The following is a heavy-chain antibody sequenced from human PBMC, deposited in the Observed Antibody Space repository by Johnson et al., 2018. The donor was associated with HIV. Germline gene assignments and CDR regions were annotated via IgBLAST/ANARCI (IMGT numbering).Heavy chain of an antibody. D-gene: IGHD5-12*01. V-gene: IGHV3-30*04. J-gene: IGHJ3*02. CDR3: AKVRWLRLDNEAFDS. CDR1: GFTFSSYT. CDR2: ISFDGTKK. Sequence: QVQLVESGGGVVQPGRSLRLSCAASGFTFSSYTMHWVRQAPGKGLEWVAVISFDGTKKYYADSVKGRFTISRDNSKNTLYLQMHSLRLEDTAVYYCAKVRWLRLDNEAFDSWGQGTMVTVSS.